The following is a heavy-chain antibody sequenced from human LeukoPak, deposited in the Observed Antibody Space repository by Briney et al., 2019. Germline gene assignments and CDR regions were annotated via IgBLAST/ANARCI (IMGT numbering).Heavy chain of an antibody. D-gene: IGHD4-17*01. CDR3: ARLWDYGASGDY. CDR2: IYPGDSDT. CDR1: GYSFTSYW. Sequence: GESLQISCKGSGYSFTSYWIGGVRQLPGKGLEWMGIIYPGDSDTRYSPSFQGQVTISADNSISTAYLQWSSLKASDTAMYYCARLWDYGASGDYWGQGTLVTVSS. J-gene: IGHJ4*02. V-gene: IGHV5-51*01.